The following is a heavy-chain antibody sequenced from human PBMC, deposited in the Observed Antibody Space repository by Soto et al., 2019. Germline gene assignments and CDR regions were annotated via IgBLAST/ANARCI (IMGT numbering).Heavy chain of an antibody. CDR2: IYYSGST. D-gene: IGHD2-8*01. CDR3: ASSPKGTNFDY. J-gene: IGHJ4*02. CDR1: GDSISSGDYY. V-gene: IGHV4-30-4*01. Sequence: QVQLQESGPGLVKPSQTLSLTCTVSGDSISSGDYYWTWIRQPPGKGLEWIGYIYYSGSTYYNPSLNRRVTISVDTSKNQFSPQLRSVTAADTAVYYCASSPKGTNFDYWGQGTLVTVSS.